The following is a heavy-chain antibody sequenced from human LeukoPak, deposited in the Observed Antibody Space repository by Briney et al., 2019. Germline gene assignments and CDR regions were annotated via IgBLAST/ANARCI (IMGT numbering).Heavy chain of an antibody. D-gene: IGHD4-11*01. J-gene: IGHJ5*02. V-gene: IGHV4-39*07. Sequence: SETLSLTCTVSGGSISSSSYYWGWIRQPPGKGLEWIGEINHSGSTNYNPSLKSRVTISVDTSKSQFSLRLSSVTAADTAVYYCARGRGTTVTTPNWLDPWGQGTLVTVSS. CDR2: INHSGST. CDR3: ARGRGTTVTTPNWLDP. CDR1: GGSISSSSYY.